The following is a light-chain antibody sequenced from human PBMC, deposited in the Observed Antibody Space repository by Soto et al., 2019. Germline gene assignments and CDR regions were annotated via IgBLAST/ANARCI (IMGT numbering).Light chain of an antibody. Sequence: QSVLTQPPSVSGAPGQRVTISCTGSSSNIGAGYDVQWYQQLPGAAPKLLIFGNSNRPSGVPDRFSGSRSGTSASLAITGLQAEEEADDFCQSYDISLSVSVIFGGGTKVTVL. CDR2: GNS. J-gene: IGLJ2*01. CDR3: QSYDISLSVSVI. V-gene: IGLV1-40*01. CDR1: SSNIGAGYD.